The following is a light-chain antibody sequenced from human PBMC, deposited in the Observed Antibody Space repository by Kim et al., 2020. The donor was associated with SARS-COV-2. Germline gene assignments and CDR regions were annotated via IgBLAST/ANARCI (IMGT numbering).Light chain of an antibody. CDR3: KQYVTSLFT. V-gene: IGKV3-20*01. CDR2: GAS. Sequence: SPGERAPLSCRASQSITSRYLTWYQHKPGQAPRLLIYGASSRATGIPDRFSGSGSGTDFTLTIDRLQPEDFAVYYCKQYVTSLFTFGQGTRLEIK. CDR1: QSITSRY. J-gene: IGKJ5*01.